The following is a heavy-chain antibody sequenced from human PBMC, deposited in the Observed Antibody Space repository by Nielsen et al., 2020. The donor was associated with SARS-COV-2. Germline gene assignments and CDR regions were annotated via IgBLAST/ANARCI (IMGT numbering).Heavy chain of an antibody. Sequence: GGSLRLSCAASGFTFSSYAMHWVRQAPGKGLEWVAVISYDGSNKYYADSVKGRFTISRDNSKNTLYLQMNSLRAEGTAGYYCAKDVVTYFDYWGQGTLVTVSS. D-gene: IGHD2-21*02. CDR3: AKDVVTYFDY. CDR1: GFTFSSYA. J-gene: IGHJ4*02. CDR2: ISYDGSNK. V-gene: IGHV3-30-3*01.